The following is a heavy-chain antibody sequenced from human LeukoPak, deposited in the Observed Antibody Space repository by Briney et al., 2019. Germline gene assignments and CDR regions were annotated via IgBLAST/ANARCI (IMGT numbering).Heavy chain of an antibody. D-gene: IGHD6-19*01. J-gene: IGHJ4*02. CDR1: GGSISSGSDY. Sequence: SETLSLTCTVSGGSISSGSDYWSWIRQPAGKGLECIGRIYTSGSTNYHPSLKRRALISVATSNTHSSLKLSSVTAADTAVYYCARAGVDSTAWWLHYWGQGTLVTVSS. CDR3: ARAGVDSTAWWLHY. CDR2: IYTSGST. V-gene: IGHV4-61*02.